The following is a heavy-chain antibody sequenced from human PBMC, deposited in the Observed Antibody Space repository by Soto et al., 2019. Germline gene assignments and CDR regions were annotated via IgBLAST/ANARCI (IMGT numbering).Heavy chain of an antibody. Sequence: GGSLRLSCAASGFTFSSYLMSWVRQAPGKGLEWVANIKQDGSEKYYVDSVKGRFTISRDNAKNSLYLQMNSLRAEDTAVYYCARDLRVSTMGVYYYYGMDVWGQGTTVTVSS. D-gene: IGHD5-12*01. V-gene: IGHV3-7*01. CDR3: ARDLRVSTMGVYYYYGMDV. CDR2: IKQDGSEK. CDR1: GFTFSSYL. J-gene: IGHJ6*02.